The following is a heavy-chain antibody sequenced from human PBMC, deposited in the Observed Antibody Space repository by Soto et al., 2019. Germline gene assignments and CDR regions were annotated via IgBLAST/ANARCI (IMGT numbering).Heavy chain of an antibody. CDR2: ISSNGGST. J-gene: IGHJ4*02. CDR3: ARETAANFDY. Sequence: PGGSLRLSCAASGFTFSSYAMHWVRQAPGKGLEYVSAISSNGGSTYYANSVKGRFTISRDNSKNTLYLQMGSLRAEDMAVYYCARETAANFDYWGQGTLVTVSS. D-gene: IGHD6-13*01. V-gene: IGHV3-64*01. CDR1: GFTFSSYA.